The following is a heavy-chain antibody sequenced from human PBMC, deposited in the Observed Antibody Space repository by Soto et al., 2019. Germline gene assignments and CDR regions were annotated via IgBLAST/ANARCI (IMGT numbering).Heavy chain of an antibody. CDR3: TRDLDYGGNSEAFDI. Sequence: GESLKISWSGSGCSFNNYWLGRVRQMTGKGLEWMGIIYPRDNEPRYTPSFQGQVTISVDKSINTAFLQWTSLEASDTAMYYYTRDLDYGGNSEAFDIWGQGTMVTVSS. V-gene: IGHV5-51*01. D-gene: IGHD4-17*01. CDR2: IYPRDNEP. J-gene: IGHJ3*02. CDR1: GCSFNNYW.